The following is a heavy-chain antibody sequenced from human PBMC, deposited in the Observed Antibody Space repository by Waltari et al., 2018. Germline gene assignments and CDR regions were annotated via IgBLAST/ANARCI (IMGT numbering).Heavy chain of an antibody. CDR3: ARGDGALDY. CDR2: INPSGGST. D-gene: IGHD3-10*01. Sequence: QVQLVQSGAEVKKPGAAVKVSCKASGYTFTSYYMHWGRQAPGQGLEWMGIINPSGGSTSYAQKFQGRVTMTRDTSTRTVYMELSSLRSEDTAVDYCARGDGALDYWGQGTLVTVSS. V-gene: IGHV1-46*01. J-gene: IGHJ4*02. CDR1: GYTFTSYY.